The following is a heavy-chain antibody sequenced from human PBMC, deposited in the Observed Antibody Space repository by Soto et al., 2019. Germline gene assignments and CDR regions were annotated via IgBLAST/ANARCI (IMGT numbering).Heavy chain of an antibody. D-gene: IGHD3-22*01. J-gene: IGHJ5*02. CDR2: ISWNSGDV. CDR3: AKAPNVVTHWFDP. V-gene: IGHV3-9*01. CDR1: GFMFDDFA. Sequence: EVQLVDSWGGLVQPGRSLRLSCAASGFMFDDFAMHWVLQAPGKGLEWVSGISWNSGDVAYADSVKGRFTISRDNAKHSVYLQLNSLRPEDTALYYCAKAPNVVTHWFDPWGQGTLVTVSS.